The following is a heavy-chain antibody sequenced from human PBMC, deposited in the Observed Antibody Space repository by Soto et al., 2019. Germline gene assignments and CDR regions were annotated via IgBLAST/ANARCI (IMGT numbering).Heavy chain of an antibody. Sequence: QVQLVESGGGVVQPGRSLRLSCAASGFTFSSYAMHWVRQAPGKGLEWVAVISYDGSNKYYADSVKGRFTISRDNSKNTRYLQMNSLRAEDPAVYYCARDITGYCSGGSCYSDYYYGMDVWGQGTTVTVSS. V-gene: IGHV3-30-3*01. CDR1: GFTFSSYA. D-gene: IGHD2-15*01. CDR3: ARDITGYCSGGSCYSDYYYGMDV. J-gene: IGHJ6*02. CDR2: ISYDGSNK.